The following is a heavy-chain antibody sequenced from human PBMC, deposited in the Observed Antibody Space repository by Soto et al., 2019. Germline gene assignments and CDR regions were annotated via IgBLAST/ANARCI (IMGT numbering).Heavy chain of an antibody. J-gene: IGHJ6*02. D-gene: IGHD4-17*01. CDR1: GGSISSYY. CDR2: IYYSGST. Sequence: QVQLQESGPGLVKPSETLSLTCTVSGGSISSYYWSWIRQPPGKGLEWIGYIYYSGSTNYNPSLTSRVTISGDPSKNQCCLELRSVTAADTAVYYCARVRDYGARAGGMDVWGQGTTVTVSS. V-gene: IGHV4-59*01. CDR3: ARVRDYGARAGGMDV.